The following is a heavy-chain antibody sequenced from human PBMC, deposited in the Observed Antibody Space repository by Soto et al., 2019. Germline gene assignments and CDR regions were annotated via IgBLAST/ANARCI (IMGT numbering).Heavy chain of an antibody. CDR1: GGSMNSYY. V-gene: IGHV4-59*01. D-gene: IGHD3-22*01. CDR3: ARVADYYDSSGYSWKYYFDY. CDR2: IYYSGST. Sequence: PSETLSLTCTVSGGSMNSYYWSWIRQPPGKGLEWFGNIYYSGSTNYNPSLRSRVTISVDTPKNQFSLELSSVTAADTAVYYCARVADYYDSSGYSWKYYFDYWGQGTLVTVSS. J-gene: IGHJ4*02.